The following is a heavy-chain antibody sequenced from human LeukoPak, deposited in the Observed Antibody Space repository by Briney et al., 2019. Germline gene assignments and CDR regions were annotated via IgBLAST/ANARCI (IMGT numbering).Heavy chain of an antibody. D-gene: IGHD6-13*01. Sequence: GSLRLSCAASGFTFSSYSMNWVRQAPGKGLEWVSYISSSSSTIYYADSVKGRFTISRDNSKNTLYLQMNSLRAEDTAVYYCAKSGIAAAGTLNYWGQGTLVTVSS. J-gene: IGHJ4*02. CDR1: GFTFSSYS. V-gene: IGHV3-48*01. CDR2: ISSSSSTI. CDR3: AKSGIAAAGTLNY.